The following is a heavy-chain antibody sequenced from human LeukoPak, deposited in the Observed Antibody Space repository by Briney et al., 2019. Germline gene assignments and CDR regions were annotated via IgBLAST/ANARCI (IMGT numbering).Heavy chain of an antibody. V-gene: IGHV3-9*01. Sequence: GGSLRLSCAASGFTFDDYAMHWVRQAPGKGLEWVSGISWNSGSIGYADSVKGRFTISRDNAKNSLYLQMNSLRSEDTAVYYCARDPGGNDDVYWGQGTLVTVSS. J-gene: IGHJ4*02. CDR3: ARDPGGNDDVY. CDR1: GFTFDDYA. CDR2: ISWNSGSI. D-gene: IGHD1-1*01.